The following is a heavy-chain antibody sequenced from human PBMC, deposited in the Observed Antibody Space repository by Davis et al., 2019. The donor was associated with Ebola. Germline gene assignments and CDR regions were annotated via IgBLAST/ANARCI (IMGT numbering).Heavy chain of an antibody. D-gene: IGHD1-26*01. Sequence: SLKISCAASGFTFDDYAMHWVRQAPGKGLEWVSGISWNSGSIGYADSVKGRFTISRDNSKNTLYLQMSSLRTEDTAVYYCVKGIVGTAKVYWGQGTLVTVSS. CDR3: VKGIVGTAKVY. V-gene: IGHV3-9*01. J-gene: IGHJ4*02. CDR1: GFTFDDYA. CDR2: ISWNSGSI.